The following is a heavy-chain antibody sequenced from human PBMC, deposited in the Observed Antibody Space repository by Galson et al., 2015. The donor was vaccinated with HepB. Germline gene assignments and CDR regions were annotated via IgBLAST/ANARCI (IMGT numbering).Heavy chain of an antibody. V-gene: IGHV4-39*01. J-gene: IGHJ4*02. CDR1: VGSISSGGYY. Sequence: SETLSLTCTVSVGSISSGGYYWSWIRQHPGKGLEWIGIIHYSGSTFYNSSLKSRVTISVDTSRNHFSLQLSSVTAADSAVYYCARRFCSGGTCYYFPHWGQGTPVSVAS. D-gene: IGHD2-15*01. CDR3: ARRFCSGGTCYYFPH. CDR2: IHYSGST.